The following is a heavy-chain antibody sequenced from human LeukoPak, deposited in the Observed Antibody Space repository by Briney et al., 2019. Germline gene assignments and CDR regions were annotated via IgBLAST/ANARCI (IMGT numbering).Heavy chain of an antibody. V-gene: IGHV3-9*01. D-gene: IGHD3-10*01. Sequence: GGSLRLSCAASGFTFDDYAMHWVRQAPGKGLEWVSGISWNSGSIGYADSVKGRFTISRDNAKNSLYLQMNSLRAEDTALYYCAKGPRVGVRGIGFDYWGQGTLVTVSS. CDR2: ISWNSGSI. J-gene: IGHJ4*02. CDR1: GFTFDDYA. CDR3: AKGPRVGVRGIGFDY.